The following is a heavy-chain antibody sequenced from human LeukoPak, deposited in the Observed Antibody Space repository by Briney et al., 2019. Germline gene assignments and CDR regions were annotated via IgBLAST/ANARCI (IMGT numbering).Heavy chain of an antibody. Sequence: SVKVSCKASGATLNSFATSWVQQAPGQGLEWMGGIIPIFGTANYAQKFQGGVTITADESTNTAYMELSSLRSEDTAVYYCASRYCSGGRCDSSYYYYYGMDVWGQGTTVTVSS. J-gene: IGHJ6*02. D-gene: IGHD2-15*01. V-gene: IGHV1-69*13. CDR1: GATLNSFA. CDR2: IIPIFGTA. CDR3: ASRYCSGGRCDSSYYYYYGMDV.